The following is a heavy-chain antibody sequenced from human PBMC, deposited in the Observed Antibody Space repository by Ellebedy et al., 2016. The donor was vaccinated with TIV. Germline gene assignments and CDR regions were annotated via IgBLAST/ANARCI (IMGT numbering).Heavy chain of an antibody. CDR2: ISGSGGST. J-gene: IGHJ4*02. D-gene: IGHD5-18*01. Sequence: GESLKISXAASGFTFSSYAMSWVRQAPGKGLEWVSAISGSGGSTYYADSVKGRFTISRDNFKNTLYLQMNSLRAEDTAVYYCANYPPRGYSYGSALDYWGQGTLVTVSS. CDR3: ANYPPRGYSYGSALDY. V-gene: IGHV3-23*01. CDR1: GFTFSSYA.